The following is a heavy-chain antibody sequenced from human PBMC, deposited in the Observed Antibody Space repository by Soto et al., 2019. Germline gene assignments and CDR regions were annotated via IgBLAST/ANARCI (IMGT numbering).Heavy chain of an antibody. CDR3: ARHRHPRGTVGATSPLDP. CDR1: GFSVSSNY. CDR2: HYSGGST. J-gene: IGHJ5*02. Sequence: GGSLRLSCAISGFSVSSNYLSWVRQAPGKGQEWVSVHYSGGSTYYADSVQGRFTISRDKSNNTLYLQMRRVRAEDTAVYFCARHRHPRGTVGATSPLDPWGQGTQVTSPQ. V-gene: IGHV3-53*01. D-gene: IGHD1-26*01.